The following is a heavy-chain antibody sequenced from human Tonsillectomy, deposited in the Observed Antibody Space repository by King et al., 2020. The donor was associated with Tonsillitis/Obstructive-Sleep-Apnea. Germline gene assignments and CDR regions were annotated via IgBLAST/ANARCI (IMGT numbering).Heavy chain of an antibody. CDR3: ASAYWGDYYYYYYMDV. V-gene: IGHV3-11*05. D-gene: IGHD7-27*01. CDR1: GFTFSDYY. J-gene: IGHJ6*03. Sequence: VQLVESGGGLVKPGGSLRLSCAASGFTFSDYYMSWIRQAPGKGLEWVSYISSSSSYTNYADSVKGRFTISRDNAKNSLYLQMNSLRAEDTAVYYCASAYWGDYYYYYYMDVWGKGTTVTVSS. CDR2: ISSSSSYT.